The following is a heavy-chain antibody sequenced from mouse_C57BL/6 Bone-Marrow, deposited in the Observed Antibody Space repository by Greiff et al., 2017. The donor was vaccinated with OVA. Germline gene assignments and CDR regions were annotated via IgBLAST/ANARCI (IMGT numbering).Heavy chain of an antibody. V-gene: IGHV13-2*01. J-gene: IGHJ2*01. Sequence: VQLVETGGGLVRPGNSLKLSCVTSGFTFSNYRMHWLRQPPGKRLEWIAVITVKSDNYGANYAESGKGRFAISRDDSKSSVYLEMYRLREEDTATCLCSSIYYVYDGNYCDYWGQGTTLTVSS. CDR3: SSIYYVYDGNYCDY. CDR2: ITVKSDNYGA. D-gene: IGHD2-2*01. CDR1: GFTFSNYR.